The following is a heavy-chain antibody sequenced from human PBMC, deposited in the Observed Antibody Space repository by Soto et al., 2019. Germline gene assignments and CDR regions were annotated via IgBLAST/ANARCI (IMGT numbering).Heavy chain of an antibody. CDR1: GDRDSRNSAS. V-gene: IGHV6-1*01. Sequence: SQTLSHTGAISGDRDSRNSASSNWNRQSPSRGLEWLGRTYYRSKWYNDYAVSVKSRITINPDTSKNQFSLQLNSVTPEDTAVYFCARTLSSSAENWFDPWGQGTLVTVSS. CDR3: ARTLSSSAENWFDP. D-gene: IGHD6-6*01. CDR2: TYYRSKWYN. J-gene: IGHJ5*02.